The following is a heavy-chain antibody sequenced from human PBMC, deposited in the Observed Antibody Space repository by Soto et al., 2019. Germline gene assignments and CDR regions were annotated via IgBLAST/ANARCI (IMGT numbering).Heavy chain of an antibody. CDR3: ARDRLPIPVDPHYGMDV. CDR2: INPSGGST. J-gene: IGHJ6*02. Sequence: ASVKVSCKASGYTFTSYYIHWVRQAPGQGLEWMGIINPSGGSTSYAQKLQGRVTMTRDTSTSTAYMELRSLRSDDTAVYYCARDRLPIPVDPHYGMDVWGQGTTVTVSS. D-gene: IGHD2-15*01. V-gene: IGHV1-46*01. CDR1: GYTFTSYY.